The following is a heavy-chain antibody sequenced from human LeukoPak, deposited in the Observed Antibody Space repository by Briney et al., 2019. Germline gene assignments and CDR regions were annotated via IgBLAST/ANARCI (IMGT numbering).Heavy chain of an antibody. D-gene: IGHD4-17*01. V-gene: IGHV3-23*01. CDR3: AKDPNGDYIGTFDI. J-gene: IGHJ3*02. Sequence: GGSLRLSCTTSKFNFNSYGMTWVRQAPGKGLEWVSSVSGSGGSTQYAASVQGRFTISRDNSKNTLYLQMNSLRAEDTAVYYCAKDPNGDYIGTFDIWGQGTMVTVSS. CDR2: VSGSGGST. CDR1: KFNFNSYG.